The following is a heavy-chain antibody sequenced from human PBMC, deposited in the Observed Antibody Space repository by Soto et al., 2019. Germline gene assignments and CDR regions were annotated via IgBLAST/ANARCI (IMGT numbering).Heavy chain of an antibody. CDR1: GGSISSYY. J-gene: IGHJ4*02. V-gene: IGHV4-59*01. D-gene: IGHD3-22*01. CDR2: IYYSGST. CDR3: ARVTTSDFVIVDY. Sequence: SETLSLTCTVSGGSISSYYWSWIRQPPGKGLEWIGYIYYSGSTNHNPSLKSRVTISVDTSKNQFSLKLSSVTAADTAVYYCARVTTSDFVIVDYWGQGTLVTVSS.